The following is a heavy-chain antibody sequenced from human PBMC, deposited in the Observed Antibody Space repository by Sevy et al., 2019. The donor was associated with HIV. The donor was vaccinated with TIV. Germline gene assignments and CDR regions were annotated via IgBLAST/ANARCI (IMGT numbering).Heavy chain of an antibody. Sequence: GGSLRLSCAASGFTFSSYSLSSYSMNWVRPAPGKGLEWVSSISSGSSYIFYADSVKGRFTISRDNAKNSLYLQMNSLRAEDTAVYYCARDRGVGTSSYGMDVWGQGTTVTVSS. J-gene: IGHJ6*02. CDR1: GFTFSSYSLSSYS. D-gene: IGHD1-26*01. CDR3: ARDRGVGTSSYGMDV. CDR2: ISSGSSYI. V-gene: IGHV3-21*01.